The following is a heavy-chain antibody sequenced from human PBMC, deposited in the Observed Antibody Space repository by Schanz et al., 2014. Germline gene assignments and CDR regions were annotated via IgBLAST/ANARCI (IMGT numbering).Heavy chain of an antibody. V-gene: IGHV3-13*01. D-gene: IGHD4-17*01. CDR1: GFIFSSSD. CDR3: TRDTDYHFDY. CDR2: IGKRGDT. Sequence: EAQLVESGGGLVQPGGSLRLSCAASGFIFSSSDMHWVRQATGKGLEWVSAIGKRGDTYYPDSVKGRFTISRDNARNTLYLQMNSLRAEDTAVYYCTRDTDYHFDYWGQGTLVTVSS. J-gene: IGHJ4*02.